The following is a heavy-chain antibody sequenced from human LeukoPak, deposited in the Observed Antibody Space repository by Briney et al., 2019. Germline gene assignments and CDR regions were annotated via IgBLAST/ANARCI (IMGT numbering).Heavy chain of an antibody. CDR1: GYSISSGYY. J-gene: IGHJ3*02. CDR3: ASGYSYALDLAFDI. CDR2: IYHRGST. V-gene: IGHV4-38-2*02. Sequence: SETLSLTCTVSGYSISSGYYWGWIRQPPGKGLEWIGSIYHRGSTYYNPSLKSRVTISVDTSKNQFSLKLSSVTAADTAVYYCASGYSYALDLAFDIWGQGTMVTVSS. D-gene: IGHD5-18*01.